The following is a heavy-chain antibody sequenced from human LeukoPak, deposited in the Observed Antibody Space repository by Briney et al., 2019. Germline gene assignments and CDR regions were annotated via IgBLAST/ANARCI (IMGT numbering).Heavy chain of an antibody. D-gene: IGHD3-10*01. CDR3: ARDGWFGESIPVLLDY. CDR1: GFSFSSSA. V-gene: IGHV3-23*01. CDR2: IIGSGSGGST. J-gene: IGHJ4*02. Sequence: GGCLRLSCAASGFSFSSSAMSWVRQAPGEGLEWVSNIIGSGSGGSTYYADSVRGRFTISRENSKNPLYLQMTGLRAEDTAVYYCARDGWFGESIPVLLDYWGQGTLVTVSS.